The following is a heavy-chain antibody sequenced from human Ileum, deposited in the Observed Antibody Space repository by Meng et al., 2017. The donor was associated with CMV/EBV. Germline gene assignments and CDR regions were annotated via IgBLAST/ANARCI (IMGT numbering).Heavy chain of an antibody. Sequence: CAVSRSSVGATSWWSWLRQPPGKGLEWIGEVCQSGTVNYTPSLASRVSLSVDKSKNQFSLNLTSVTAADTAVYYCARVMTSSSWIDFWGPGTLVTVSS. CDR3: ARVMTSSSWIDF. CDR1: RSSVGATSW. V-gene: IGHV4-4*02. CDR2: VCQSGTV. D-gene: IGHD6-13*01. J-gene: IGHJ4*02.